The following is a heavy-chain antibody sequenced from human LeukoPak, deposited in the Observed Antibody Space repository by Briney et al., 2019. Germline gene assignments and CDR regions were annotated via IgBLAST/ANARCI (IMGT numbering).Heavy chain of an antibody. CDR3: ARPHYDFWSGYSPSYYYYGMDV. D-gene: IGHD3-3*01. V-gene: IGHV1-8*01. CDR1: GYTFTSYD. CDR2: MNPNSGNT. J-gene: IGHJ6*02. Sequence: GALVTVSCKASGYTFTSYDINWVRQATGQGLEWMGWMNPNSGNTGYAQKFQGRVTMTRNTSISTAYMELSSLRSEDTAVYYCARPHYDFWSGYSPSYYYYGMDVWGQGTTVTVSS.